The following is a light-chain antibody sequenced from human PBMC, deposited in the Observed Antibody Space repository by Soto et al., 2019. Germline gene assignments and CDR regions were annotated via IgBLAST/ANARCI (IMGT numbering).Light chain of an antibody. CDR2: DTS. V-gene: IGKV3-11*01. CDR3: QQRAGWPRT. CDR1: QSVSNY. Sequence: EIVLTQSPATLSLSPGERATLSCRASQSVSNYLTLYHQKPAQAPRLLVYDTSHRAKGVPARFTGSGSDTDFTLTISSRAPEDVAVYYCQQRAGWPRTFGQGTKVEIK. J-gene: IGKJ1*01.